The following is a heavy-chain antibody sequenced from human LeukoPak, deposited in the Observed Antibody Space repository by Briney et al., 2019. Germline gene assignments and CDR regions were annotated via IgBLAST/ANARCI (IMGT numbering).Heavy chain of an antibody. CDR3: ARRSGRRYEY. CDR2: ISGGGEST. Sequence: PGGSLRLSCAASGFTFGSYEMNWVRHAPGRGLGWVSHISGGGESTVYPDAVKGRFTISRDNAKNSLYLQMNSLRVEDTGVYYCARRSGRRYEYWGQGVLVTVSP. CDR1: GFTFGSYE. J-gene: IGHJ4*02. D-gene: IGHD5-24*01. V-gene: IGHV3-48*03.